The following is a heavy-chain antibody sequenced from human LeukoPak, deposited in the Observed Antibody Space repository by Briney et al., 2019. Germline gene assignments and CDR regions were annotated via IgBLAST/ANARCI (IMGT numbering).Heavy chain of an antibody. D-gene: IGHD2-21*02. CDR2: ISYDGNNK. Sequence: PGGSLRLSCAASGFTFSNYGMHWVRQAPGKGLEWVAVISYDGNNKYYADSVKGRFTISRDNSKNTLYLQMNSLRPEDTAVYYCAKDSARYCGGDCFIDFWGQGTLVTVSS. CDR1: GFTFSNYG. CDR3: AKDSARYCGGDCFIDF. V-gene: IGHV3-30*18. J-gene: IGHJ4*02.